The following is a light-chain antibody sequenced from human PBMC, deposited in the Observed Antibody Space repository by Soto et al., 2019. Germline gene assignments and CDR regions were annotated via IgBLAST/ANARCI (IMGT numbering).Light chain of an antibody. V-gene: IGKV1-39*01. CDR2: DTS. J-gene: IGKJ5*01. Sequence: DIQPTQSPSSRSSSVGDIVTITSPASQSISSYLNWYQQKPGKAPELLIYDTSSLETGVPSRFSGSGSGTDFTLTISSLQPEDFATYYCQQGHSTPRTFGQGTRLEIK. CDR1: QSISSY. CDR3: QQGHSTPRT.